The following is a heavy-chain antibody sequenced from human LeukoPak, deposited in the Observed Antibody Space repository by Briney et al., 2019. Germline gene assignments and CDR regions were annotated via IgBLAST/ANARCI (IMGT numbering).Heavy chain of an antibody. CDR1: GGSISSGSYY. J-gene: IGHJ5*02. CDR3: ARDGYSGHEVWFDP. V-gene: IGHV4-61*02. D-gene: IGHD5-12*01. CDR2: IYTSGST. Sequence: PSETLSLTCTVSGGSISSGSYYWSWIRQPAGKGLEWIGRIYTSGSTNYNPSLKSRVTISVDTSKNQFSLKLSSVTAADTAVYYCARDGYSGHEVWFDPWGQGTLVTVSS.